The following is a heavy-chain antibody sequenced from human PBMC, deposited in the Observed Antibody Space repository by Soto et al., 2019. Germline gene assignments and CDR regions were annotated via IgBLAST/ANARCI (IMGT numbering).Heavy chain of an antibody. D-gene: IGHD2-2*01. V-gene: IGHV4-59*08. CDR2: ISYSGST. CDR3: ARLLCLGYCSSTSFKRFDP. Sequence: QVQLQESGPGLVKPSETLSLTCTVSGGSISSYYWSWIRQPPGKGLEWIGYISYSGSTNYNPSLKSRVTISVDTSKNQFSLKLSSVTAADTAVYYCARLLCLGYCSSTSFKRFDPWGQGTLVTVSS. J-gene: IGHJ5*02. CDR1: GGSISSYY.